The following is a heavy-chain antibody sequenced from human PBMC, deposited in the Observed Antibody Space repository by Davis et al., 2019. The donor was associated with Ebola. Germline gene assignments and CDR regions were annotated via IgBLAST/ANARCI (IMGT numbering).Heavy chain of an antibody. CDR3: ARTLTVTTSYFDY. CDR2: ISSSGSYI. D-gene: IGHD4-17*01. J-gene: IGHJ4*02. V-gene: IGHV3-21*01. CDR1: RFTFSSYS. Sequence: GESLKISCAASRFTFSSYSMNWVRQAPGKGLEWVSSISSSGSYIYYADSVKGRCTISRDNAKNSLYLQMNSLRAEDTAVYYCARTLTVTTSYFDYWGQGTLVTVSS.